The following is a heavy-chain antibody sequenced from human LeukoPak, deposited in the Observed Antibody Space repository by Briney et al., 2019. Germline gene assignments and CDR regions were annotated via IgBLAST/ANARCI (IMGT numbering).Heavy chain of an antibody. J-gene: IGHJ3*02. V-gene: IGHV1-18*04. CDR2: INPNSGNT. D-gene: IGHD3-9*01. CDR3: ARDRPLLRYFDWLDAFDI. CDR1: GYTFTGYY. Sequence: ASVKVSCKASGYTFTGYYMHWVRQAPGQGLEWMGWINPNSGNTNYAQKLQGRVTMTTDTSTSTAYMELRSLRSDDTAVYYCARDRPLLRYFDWLDAFDIWGQGTMVTVSS.